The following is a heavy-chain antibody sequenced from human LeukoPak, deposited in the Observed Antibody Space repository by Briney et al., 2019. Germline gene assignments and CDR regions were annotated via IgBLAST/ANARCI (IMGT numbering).Heavy chain of an antibody. Sequence: ASETLSLTCTVSGGSISNYYWSWIRQPPGKGLEWVGRIYYSGSTNYNPSLKSRVTISVDTSKNQFSLKLSSVTAADTAVYYCVREHDWGDFDHWGQGTLVTVSS. D-gene: IGHD3-9*01. CDR2: IYYSGST. CDR3: VREHDWGDFDH. J-gene: IGHJ4*02. CDR1: GGSISNYY. V-gene: IGHV4-59*01.